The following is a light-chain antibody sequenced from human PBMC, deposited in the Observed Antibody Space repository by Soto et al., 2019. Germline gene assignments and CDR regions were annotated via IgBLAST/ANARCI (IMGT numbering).Light chain of an antibody. V-gene: IGKV3-11*01. Sequence: EIVLTQSPATLSLSPGERATLSCRASQSVSIFLAWFQQKPGQAPRLLISDGSNRATGVPARFSGSGSGTDYTLTISSLEPEDFAVYYCQQRYSWPPITFGQGTRLDMK. CDR3: QQRYSWPPIT. CDR1: QSVSIF. CDR2: DGS. J-gene: IGKJ5*01.